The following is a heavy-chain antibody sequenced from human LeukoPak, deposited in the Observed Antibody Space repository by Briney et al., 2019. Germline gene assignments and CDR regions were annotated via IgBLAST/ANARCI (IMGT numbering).Heavy chain of an antibody. CDR2: ISWDGGST. D-gene: IGHD4-11*01. CDR1: GFTFSSYT. V-gene: IGHV3-43*01. J-gene: IGHJ4*02. Sequence: GGSLRLSCAASGFTFSSYTMHWVRQAPGKGLEWVSLISWDGGSTYYADSVKGRFTISRDNSKNSLYLQMNSLRTEDTALYYCAKGDSTVGANFDYWGQGTLVTVSS. CDR3: AKGDSTVGANFDY.